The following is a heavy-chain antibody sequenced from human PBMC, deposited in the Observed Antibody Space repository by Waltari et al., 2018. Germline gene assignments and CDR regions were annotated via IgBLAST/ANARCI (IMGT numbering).Heavy chain of an antibody. D-gene: IGHD3-9*01. Sequence: EVQLVESGGDVVPPGGSRRLSCAVSGFNFHTFEMKWVRQAPGRGLKWISYISNSGSKTEYADSVRGRFTVSRDNAKSSLYLEMNSLRAEDTAIYYCAREYYGLLAGYYLDFWGQGTLVTVSS. CDR2: ISNSGSKT. V-gene: IGHV3-48*03. J-gene: IGHJ4*02. CDR3: AREYYGLLAGYYLDF. CDR1: GFNFHTFE.